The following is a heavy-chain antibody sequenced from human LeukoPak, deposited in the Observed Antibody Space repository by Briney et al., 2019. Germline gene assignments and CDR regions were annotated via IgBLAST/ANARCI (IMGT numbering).Heavy chain of an antibody. D-gene: IGHD2-2*01. Sequence: PSETLSLTCTVSGGSISSYYWSWIRQPAGKGLEWIGRIYGSGSTSYNPSLRSRVSMSLETSKNQFSLKLSSVTAADTAVYYCARQSGSAAISYYYYGMDVWGQGTTVTVSS. CDR2: IYGSGST. J-gene: IGHJ6*02. CDR1: GGSISSYY. CDR3: ARQSGSAAISYYYYGMDV. V-gene: IGHV4-4*07.